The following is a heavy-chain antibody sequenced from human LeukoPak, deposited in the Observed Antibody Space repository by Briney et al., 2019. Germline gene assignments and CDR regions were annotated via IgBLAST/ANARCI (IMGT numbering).Heavy chain of an antibody. CDR2: IIPILGIA. Sequence: SVKVSCKASGGTFSSYAISWVRQAPGQGLEWMGRIIPILGIANYAQKFQGRVTITADKSTSTAYMELSSLRSEDTAVYYCARAMGVGGYYYDYWGQGTLVTASS. D-gene: IGHD3-22*01. CDR3: ARAMGVGGYYYDY. V-gene: IGHV1-69*04. CDR1: GGTFSSYA. J-gene: IGHJ4*02.